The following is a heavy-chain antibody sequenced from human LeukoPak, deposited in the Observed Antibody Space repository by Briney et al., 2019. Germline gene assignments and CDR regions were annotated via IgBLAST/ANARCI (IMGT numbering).Heavy chain of an antibody. V-gene: IGHV4-39*07. CDR2: IYYSGST. CDR3: ARVYSSSWYRNYYYMDV. J-gene: IGHJ6*03. CDR1: GGSISSTSYY. D-gene: IGHD6-13*01. Sequence: PSETLSLTCTVSGGSISSTSYYWGWIRQPPGEGLEWIGNIYYSGSTYYNPSLNSRVTISVDTSKNQFSLKLSSVTAADTAVYYCARVYSSSWYRNYYYMDVWGKGTTVTISS.